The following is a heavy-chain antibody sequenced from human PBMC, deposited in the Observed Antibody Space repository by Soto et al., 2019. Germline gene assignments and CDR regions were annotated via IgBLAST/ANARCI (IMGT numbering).Heavy chain of an antibody. J-gene: IGHJ5*02. CDR1: GGSISTSDYY. CDR3: ARSVFP. CDR2: IYYSGSA. Sequence: SETLSLTCTVSGGSISTSDYYWGWIRQPPGKGLEWIGNIYYSGSASYNPSLKSRVTISVDTSKNQFSLKLTSVTAADTAVYYCARSVFPWGQGTLVTVSS. V-gene: IGHV4-39*07.